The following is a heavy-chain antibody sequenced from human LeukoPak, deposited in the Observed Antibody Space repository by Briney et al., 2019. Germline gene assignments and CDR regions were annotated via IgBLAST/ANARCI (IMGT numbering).Heavy chain of an antibody. Sequence: ASVKVSCKASGYTFTGYYMHWVRQAPGQGLEWMGWINPNSGGTNYAQKFQGRVTMTRDTSISTAYMELSRLRSDDTAVYYCARSGYGSGAHGMDVWGQGTTVTVSS. V-gene: IGHV1-2*02. CDR2: INPNSGGT. D-gene: IGHD3-10*01. CDR3: ARSGYGSGAHGMDV. J-gene: IGHJ6*02. CDR1: GYTFTGYY.